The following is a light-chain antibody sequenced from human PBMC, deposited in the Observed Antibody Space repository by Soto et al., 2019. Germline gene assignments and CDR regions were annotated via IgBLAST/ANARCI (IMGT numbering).Light chain of an antibody. CDR1: QDTSNY. V-gene: IGKV1-33*01. J-gene: IGKJ4*01. CDR3: QQYDNLP. CDR2: NAS. Sequence: DIQMTQSPSSLSASVGDRVTITCQASQDTSNYLNWYQQKPGKAPKLLIYNASNLETGVPSRFSGSGSGTDFNLTISSLQPEDIATYYCQQYDNLPFGGGTKVDIK.